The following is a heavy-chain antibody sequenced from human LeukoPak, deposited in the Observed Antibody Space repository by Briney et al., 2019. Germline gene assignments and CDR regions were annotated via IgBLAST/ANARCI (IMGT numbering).Heavy chain of an antibody. CDR2: IYCNDDK. V-gene: IGHV2-5*01. CDR3: AHGGGGDSQCSSTSCLVTFDY. CDR1: GFSLSTSGVG. D-gene: IGHD2-2*01. J-gene: IGHJ4*02. Sequence: SGPTLVKPTQTLTLTCTFSGFSLSTSGVGVGWIRQPPGKAREWLALIYCNDDKRYSPSLSSRLTITKDTSKNQVVLTMTNMVPVDTATYYCAHGGGGDSQCSSTSCLVTFDYWGQGTLVTVSS.